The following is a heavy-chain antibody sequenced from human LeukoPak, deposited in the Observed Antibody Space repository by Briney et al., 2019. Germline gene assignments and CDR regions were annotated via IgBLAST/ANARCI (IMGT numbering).Heavy chain of an antibody. J-gene: IGHJ5*02. CDR3: ARRLSFAAAAENNWFDP. CDR1: GGSISSSNYY. Sequence: ASETLSLTCTVSGGSISSSNYYWTWIRQPPGKGLEWIGSIYYSGSTYYSPSLKSRVTISVDTSKNQFSLRLGSVTAADTAVYYCARRLSFAAAAENNWFDPWGQGTLVTVSS. V-gene: IGHV4-39*01. CDR2: IYYSGST. D-gene: IGHD2-2*01.